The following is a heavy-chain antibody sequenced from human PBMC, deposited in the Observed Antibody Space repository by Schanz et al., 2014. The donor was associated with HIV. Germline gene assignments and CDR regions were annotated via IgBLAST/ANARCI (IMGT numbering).Heavy chain of an antibody. V-gene: IGHV1-69*01. D-gene: IGHD2-15*01. J-gene: IGHJ1*01. CDR1: GGTFRSFA. CDR2: IIPLFGTT. CDR3: ARGNLAWCGGGSCYTRFQFFQV. Sequence: QVQLVQSGTEVKKPGSSVKVSCKPSGGTFRSFAISWVRQAPGQGLEWMGGIIPLFGTTNYAQKFQGRVTITADESTSTAYMELSSLGSEDTAMYYCARGNLAWCGGGSCYTRFQFFQVWGQGTLITVSS.